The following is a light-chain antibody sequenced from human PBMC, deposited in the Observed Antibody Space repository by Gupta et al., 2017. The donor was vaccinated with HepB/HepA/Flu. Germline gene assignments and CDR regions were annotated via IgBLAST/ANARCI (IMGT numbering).Light chain of an antibody. CDR2: DVT. V-gene: IGLV2-14*03. Sequence: QSALTQPASVSGSPGQSIPIPCTGTSSDVGSYNYVSWYQHHPGKAPKLMIYDVTNRPSGVSNRFSGSKSGNTASLTISGLQAEDEADYYCSSYRGINSYVFGTGTKVTVL. CDR3: SSYRGINSYV. CDR1: SSDVGSYNY. J-gene: IGLJ1*01.